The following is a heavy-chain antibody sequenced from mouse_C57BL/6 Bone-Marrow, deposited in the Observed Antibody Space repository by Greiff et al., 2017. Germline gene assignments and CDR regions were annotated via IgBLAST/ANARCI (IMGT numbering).Heavy chain of an antibody. V-gene: IGHV14-4*01. D-gene: IGHD1-2*01. J-gene: IGHJ2*01. CDR1: GFNIKDDY. CDR3: TTTAHYFDY. CDR2: IDPENGDT. Sequence: VQLQQSGAELVRPGASVTLSCTASGFNIKDDYMHWVKQRPEQGLEWIGWIDPENGDTEYASKFQGKATITADTSSNTAYLQLSSLTSEDTAVYYCTTTAHYFDYWGQGTTLTVSS.